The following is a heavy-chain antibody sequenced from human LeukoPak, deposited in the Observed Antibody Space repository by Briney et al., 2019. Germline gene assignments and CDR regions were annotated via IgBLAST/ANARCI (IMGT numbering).Heavy chain of an antibody. V-gene: IGHV3-21*01. J-gene: IGHJ4*02. CDR1: GFTFSSYS. D-gene: IGHD6-19*01. CDR3: ARAYSSGWYGDY. Sequence: GGSLRLSRAASGFTFSSYSMNWVRQAPGKGLEWVSSISSSSSYIYYADSVKGRFTISRDNAKNSLYLQMNSLRAEDTAVYYCARAYSSGWYGDYWGQGTLVTVSS. CDR2: ISSSSSYI.